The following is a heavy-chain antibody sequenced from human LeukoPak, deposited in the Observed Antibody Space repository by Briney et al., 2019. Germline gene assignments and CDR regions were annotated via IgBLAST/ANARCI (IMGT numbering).Heavy chain of an antibody. Sequence: PSETLSLTCTVSGGSISSYYWSWIRQPPGKGLEWIGYIYYSGSTNYNPSLKSRVTISVDTSKNQFSLKLSSVTAADTAVYYCARRVAAAGYYYYGMDVWDQGTTVTVSS. CDR3: ARRVAAAGYYYYGMDV. D-gene: IGHD6-13*01. CDR2: IYYSGST. CDR1: GGSISSYY. V-gene: IGHV4-59*08. J-gene: IGHJ6*02.